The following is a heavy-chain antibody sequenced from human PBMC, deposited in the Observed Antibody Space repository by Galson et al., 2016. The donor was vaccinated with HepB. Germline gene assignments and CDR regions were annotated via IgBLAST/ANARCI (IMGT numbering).Heavy chain of an antibody. J-gene: IGHJ3*02. CDR3: ARESPTTAGAFDI. Sequence: SLRLSCAASGFIFSNYWMHWVRQVPGKGLVWVSRIHSDGSTTSYADSVKGRFTVSRDNAKNTLYMQMNSLRAEDTAVYYCARESPTTAGAFDIWGQGTMVTVSS. V-gene: IGHV3-74*01. CDR2: IHSDGSTT. D-gene: IGHD4-17*01. CDR1: GFIFSNYW.